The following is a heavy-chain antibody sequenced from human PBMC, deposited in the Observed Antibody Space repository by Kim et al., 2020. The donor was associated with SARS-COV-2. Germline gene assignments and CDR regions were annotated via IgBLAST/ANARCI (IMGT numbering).Heavy chain of an antibody. J-gene: IGHJ4*02. D-gene: IGHD3-16*02. V-gene: IGHV1-2*02. Sequence: GGTKHAQKFQGRVTMTRDTPISTVYLELASLRSDGAAVYYCARSSLLDFDFWGQGTLVTVSS. CDR3: ARSSLLDFDF. CDR2: GGT.